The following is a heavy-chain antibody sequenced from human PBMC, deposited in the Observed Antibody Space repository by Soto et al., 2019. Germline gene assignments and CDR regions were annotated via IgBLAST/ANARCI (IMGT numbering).Heavy chain of an antibody. D-gene: IGHD6-13*01. V-gene: IGHV4-59*01. CDR3: ARVIAAAGIGLWFDP. CDR1: GGSISSYY. J-gene: IGHJ5*02. Sequence: PSETLSLTCTVSGGSISSYYWSWIRQPPGKGLEWIGYIYYSGSTNYNPSLKSRVTISVDTSKNQFSLKLSSVTAADTAVYYCARVIAAAGIGLWFDPWGQGTLVTVSS. CDR2: IYYSGST.